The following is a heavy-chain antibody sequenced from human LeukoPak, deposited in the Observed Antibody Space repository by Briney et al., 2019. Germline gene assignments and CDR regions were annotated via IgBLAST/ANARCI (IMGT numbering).Heavy chain of an antibody. CDR3: ARDAEPPIAAAGTIDWFDP. D-gene: IGHD6-13*01. CDR1: GFTFSSYS. Sequence: PGGSLRLSCAASGFTFSSYSMNWVRRAPGKGLEWVSSISSSSSYIYYADSVKGRFTISRDNAKNSLYLQMNSLRAEDTAVYYCARDAEPPIAAAGTIDWFDPWGQGTLVTVSS. J-gene: IGHJ5*02. CDR2: ISSSSSYI. V-gene: IGHV3-21*01.